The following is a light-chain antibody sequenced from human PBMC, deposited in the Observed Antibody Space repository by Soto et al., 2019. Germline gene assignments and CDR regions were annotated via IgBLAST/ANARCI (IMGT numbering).Light chain of an antibody. J-gene: IGLJ2*01. Sequence: SYVLTHPPSVSVSPGNTARITCGGNTSGSQSVHWYQQKPGQAPVLVVFYDRVRPPGIPDGLSGSNFGTTATLSISRVEAGDEAAYYRQVWDSSSDHAVVFCGGTTVTV. CDR2: YDR. CDR3: QVWDSSSDHAVV. V-gene: IGLV3-21*01. CDR1: TSGSQS.